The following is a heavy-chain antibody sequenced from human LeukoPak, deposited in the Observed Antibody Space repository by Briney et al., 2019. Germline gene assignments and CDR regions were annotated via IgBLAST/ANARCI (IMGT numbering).Heavy chain of an antibody. CDR3: ARGGYYGSGRGWFDP. CDR1: GYSFSNYW. D-gene: IGHD3-10*01. CDR2: IYPGDYET. J-gene: IGHJ5*02. V-gene: IGHV5-51*01. Sequence: GESLKISCEGSGYSFSNYWIGWVRQIPGKGLEWMGIIYPGDYETRYSPSFQGLVTISVDKSISTAYLQWSSLRASDTAMYYCARGGYYGSGRGWFDPWGQGTLVTVSS.